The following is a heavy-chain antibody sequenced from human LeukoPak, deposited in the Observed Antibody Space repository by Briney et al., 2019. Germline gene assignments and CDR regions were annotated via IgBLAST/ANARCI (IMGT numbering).Heavy chain of an antibody. V-gene: IGHV4-59*01. Sequence: SETLSLTCTVSGGSISGYYWSWIRQPPGKGLEWIDYITYSGSTNYNPSLKSRVTISKDTSKTQFSLRLSSVTAADTAVYYCARARLDSSGRFDYWGQGTLVTVSS. CDR3: ARARLDSSGRFDY. CDR2: ITYSGST. D-gene: IGHD3-22*01. J-gene: IGHJ4*02. CDR1: GGSISGYY.